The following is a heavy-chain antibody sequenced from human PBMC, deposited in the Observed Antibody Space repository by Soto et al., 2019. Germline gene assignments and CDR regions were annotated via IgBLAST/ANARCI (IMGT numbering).Heavy chain of an antibody. D-gene: IGHD5-12*01. V-gene: IGHV4-30-4*08. J-gene: IGHJ4*02. CDR1: GDSLSRADYC. CDR3: AREESGLFDY. CDR2: ICYSGST. Sequence: QVQLQESGPGRVKPSQTLSLTCNVSGDSLSRADYCWSWIRQAPGKGLEWIGYICYSGSTYHNPSLKSRTSMSVDTSKKQFSLTLTSVTAADTAVYYCAREESGLFDYWGQGRLVTVSS.